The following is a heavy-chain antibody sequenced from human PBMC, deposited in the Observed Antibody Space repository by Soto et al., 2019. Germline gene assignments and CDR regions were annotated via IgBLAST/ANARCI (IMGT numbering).Heavy chain of an antibody. CDR1: GGSISSGHW. CDR2: IYHSGST. V-gene: IGHV4-4*02. Sequence: QVQLQESGPGLVKPSGTLSLTCAVSGGSISSGHWWSWVRQPPGKGLEWIGEIYHSGSTNYNPSLKSRVTISVDKSKNHFSRRLSSVTAADTAVYYCARHRAAAAPYYYFYAMDVWGQGTTVTVSS. D-gene: IGHD6-13*01. CDR3: ARHRAAAAPYYYFYAMDV. J-gene: IGHJ6*02.